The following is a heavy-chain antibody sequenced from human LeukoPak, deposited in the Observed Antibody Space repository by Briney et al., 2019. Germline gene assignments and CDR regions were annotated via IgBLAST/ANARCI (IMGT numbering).Heavy chain of an antibody. CDR2: IIPILGIA. Sequence: ASVKVSCKASGGTFSSYAIGWVRQAPGQGLEWMGRIIPILGIANYAQKFQGRVTITADKSTSTAYMELSSLRSEDTAVYYCARDLETTVTTDFDYWGQGTLVTVSS. D-gene: IGHD4-17*01. CDR3: ARDLETTVTTDFDY. CDR1: GGTFSSYA. J-gene: IGHJ4*02. V-gene: IGHV1-69*04.